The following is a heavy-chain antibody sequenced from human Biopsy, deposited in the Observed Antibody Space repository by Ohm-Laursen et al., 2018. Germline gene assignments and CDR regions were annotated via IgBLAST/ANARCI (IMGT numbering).Heavy chain of an antibody. CDR3: TTEVGITYYYYYGMDV. J-gene: IGHJ6*01. CDR2: IKRKTDGGAT. Sequence: GSLRLSCTASGFTFTNAWMSWVRQAPGKGPEWVGLIKRKTDGGATDYAAPVKGRFTIPRDDSKNTLYLQMNSLKTEDTAVYYCTTEVGITYYYYYGMDVWGQGTTVTVSS. CDR1: GFTFTNAW. V-gene: IGHV3-15*01. D-gene: IGHD1-14*01.